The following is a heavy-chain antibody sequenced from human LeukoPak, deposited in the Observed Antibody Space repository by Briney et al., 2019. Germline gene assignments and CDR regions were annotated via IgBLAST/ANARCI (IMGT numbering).Heavy chain of an antibody. V-gene: IGHV4-61*02. J-gene: IGHJ3*02. CDR1: GGSISSGSYY. D-gene: IGHD2-2*02. CDR3: AVVVPATIGFDAFDI. CDR2: IYTSGST. Sequence: PSETLSLTCTVSGGSISSGSYYWSWIRQPAGKGLEWIGRIYTSGSTNYNPSLKSRVTISVDTSKNQFSLKLSSVTAADTAVYYCAVVVPATIGFDAFDIWGQGTMVTVSS.